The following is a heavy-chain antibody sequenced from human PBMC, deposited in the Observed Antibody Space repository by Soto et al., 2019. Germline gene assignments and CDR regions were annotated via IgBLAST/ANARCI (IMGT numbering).Heavy chain of an antibody. Sequence: QVQLQESGPGLVKPSGTLSLTCAVSGGSISSSNWWSWVRQPPGKGLEWIGEIYHSGSTNYNPSLKCRVTISVDKSKNQFSLKLISVTAADTAVYYCARAGRGYCSGGSCYSGLHGMDVWGQGTTVTVSS. D-gene: IGHD2-15*01. CDR1: GGSISSSNW. J-gene: IGHJ6*02. V-gene: IGHV4-4*02. CDR3: ARAGRGYCSGGSCYSGLHGMDV. CDR2: IYHSGST.